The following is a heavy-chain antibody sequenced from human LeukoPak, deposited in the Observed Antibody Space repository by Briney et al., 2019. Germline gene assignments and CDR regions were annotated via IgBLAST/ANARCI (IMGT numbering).Heavy chain of an antibody. CDR2: ISYSGST. Sequence: SETLSLTCTVSGGSISPYYWSWIRQPPGKGLEWIGYISYSGSTDYNPSLRSRVSISLGTSKNQFSLKLNSVTAADTAVYYCTRDRRDGYNYVDYWGQGTLVTVSS. CDR1: GGSISPYY. J-gene: IGHJ4*02. CDR3: TRDRRDGYNYVDY. D-gene: IGHD5-24*01. V-gene: IGHV4-59*01.